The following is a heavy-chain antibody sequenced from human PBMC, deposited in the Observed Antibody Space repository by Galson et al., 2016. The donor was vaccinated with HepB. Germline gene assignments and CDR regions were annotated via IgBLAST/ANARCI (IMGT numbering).Heavy chain of an antibody. CDR1: GGTFSSYP. Sequence: SVKVSCKASGGTFSSYPITWVRQAPGQGLEWVGGIIPTVGTAKYAQKFQGRITFTADKSTSTAYMELSGLRFDDTAVYYCATVGHNYGFNYFDFWGQGTLVTVST. CDR3: ATVGHNYGFNYFDF. CDR2: IIPTVGTA. D-gene: IGHD5-24*01. V-gene: IGHV1-69*06. J-gene: IGHJ4*02.